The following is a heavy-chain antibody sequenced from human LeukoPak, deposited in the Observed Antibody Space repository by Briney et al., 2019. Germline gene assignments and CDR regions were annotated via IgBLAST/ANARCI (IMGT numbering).Heavy chain of an antibody. D-gene: IGHD3-22*01. V-gene: IGHV1-2*02. CDR2: INPNSGGT. CDR3: ARGINYYDSSGAIRY. J-gene: IGHJ4*02. CDR1: GYTFTGYY. Sequence: ASVKVSCKASGYTFTGYYMHWVRQAPGQGLAWVGWINPNSGGTNYAQKFQGRVTMTRDTSISTAYMELSRLRSDDTAVYYCARGINYYDSSGAIRYWGQGTLVTVSS.